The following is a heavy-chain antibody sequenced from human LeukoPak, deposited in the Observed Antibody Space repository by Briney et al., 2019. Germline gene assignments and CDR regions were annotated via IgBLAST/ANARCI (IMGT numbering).Heavy chain of an antibody. J-gene: IGHJ4*02. V-gene: IGHV1-18*01. CDR1: GYRFSSYG. D-gene: IGHD3-16*01. Sequence: ASVKVSCKASGYRFSSYGITWVRQAPGQGLEWMGWIRADNGNTNYAQKFQGRLTVTIDSSTSTAYMELRSLTSDDTALYYCARDWGYVVDYWGQGTLVTVSS. CDR2: IRADNGNT. CDR3: ARDWGYVVDY.